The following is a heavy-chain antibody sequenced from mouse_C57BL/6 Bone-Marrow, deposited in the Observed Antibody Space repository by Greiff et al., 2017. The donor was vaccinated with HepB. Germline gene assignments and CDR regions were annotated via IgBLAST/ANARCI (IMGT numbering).Heavy chain of an antibody. CDR1: GYTFTSYW. J-gene: IGHJ4*01. D-gene: IGHD2-5*01. Sequence: QVQLQQPGTELVKPGASVKLSCKASGYTFTSYWMHWVKQRPGQGLEWIGNINPSNGGTNYNEKFKSKATLTVDKSSSTAYMQLSSLTSEDSAVYYCARKDYSNYYYYAMDYWGQGTSVTVSS. V-gene: IGHV1-53*01. CDR3: ARKDYSNYYYYAMDY. CDR2: INPSNGGT.